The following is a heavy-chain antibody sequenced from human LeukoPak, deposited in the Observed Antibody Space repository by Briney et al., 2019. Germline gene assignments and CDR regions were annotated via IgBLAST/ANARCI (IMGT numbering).Heavy chain of an antibody. CDR3: ARDRSVAATGGFDY. J-gene: IGHJ4*02. CDR1: GFTFSSDG. V-gene: IGHV3-33*01. D-gene: IGHD6-19*01. CDR2: IWYDGSNK. Sequence: GGSLRLSCAASGFTFSSDGMHWVRQAPGKGLEWVAVIWYDGSNKYYADSVKGRFTISRDNSKNTLYLQMNSLRAEDTAVYYCARDRSVAATGGFDYWGEGTQVTVSS.